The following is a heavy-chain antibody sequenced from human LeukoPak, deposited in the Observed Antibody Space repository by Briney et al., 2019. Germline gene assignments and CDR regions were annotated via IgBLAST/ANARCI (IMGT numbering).Heavy chain of an antibody. CDR3: ARDMSSSWYGS. V-gene: IGHV3-21*01. CDR1: GFTFSSYS. CDR2: ISSSSSYK. J-gene: IGHJ4*02. Sequence: GGSLRLSCAASGFTFSSYSMNWVRQAPGKGLEWVSSISSSSSYKYYADSVKGRFTISRDNAKNSLYLQMNSLGAEDTAVYYCARDMSSSWYGSGGQGTLVTVSS. D-gene: IGHD6-13*01.